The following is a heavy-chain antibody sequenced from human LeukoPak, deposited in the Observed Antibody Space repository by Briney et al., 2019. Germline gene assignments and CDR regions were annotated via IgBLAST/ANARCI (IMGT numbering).Heavy chain of an antibody. V-gene: IGHV1-69*05. CDR2: IIPIFGTA. CDR1: GYTFTSYD. CDR3: ARVYCSSTSCRRAFWFDP. D-gene: IGHD2-2*01. Sequence: SVKVSCKASGYTFTSYDINWVRQAPGQGLEWMGGIIPIFGTANYAQKFQGRVTITTDESTSTAYMELSRLRSDDTAVYYCARVYCSSTSCRRAFWFDPWGQGTLVTVSS. J-gene: IGHJ5*02.